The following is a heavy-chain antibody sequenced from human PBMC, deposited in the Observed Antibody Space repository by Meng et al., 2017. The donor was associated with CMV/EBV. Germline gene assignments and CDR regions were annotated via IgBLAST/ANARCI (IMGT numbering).Heavy chain of an antibody. CDR1: GGSISSYY. Sequence: LRLSYTVSGGSISSYYWSWIRQPPGKGLEWIGYIYYSGSTNYNPSLKSRVTISVDTSKNQFSLKLSSVTAADTAVYYCARGNNYFDYWGQGTLVTVSS. CDR2: IYYSGST. V-gene: IGHV4-59*01. J-gene: IGHJ4*02. CDR3: ARGNNYFDY.